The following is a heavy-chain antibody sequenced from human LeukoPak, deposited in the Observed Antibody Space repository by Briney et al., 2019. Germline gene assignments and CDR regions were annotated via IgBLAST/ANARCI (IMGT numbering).Heavy chain of an antibody. CDR1: GYTFTSYG. D-gene: IGHD2-2*01. CDR2: ISAYNGNT. V-gene: IGHV1-18*01. J-gene: IGHJ5*02. CDR3: AQRVGYCSSTSCYNWFDP. Sequence: ASVKVSCKASGYTFTSYGISWVRQAPGQGLEWMGWISAYNGNTNYAQKLQGRVTMTTDTSTSTAYMELRSLRSEDTAVYYCAQRVGYCSSTSCYNWFDPWGQGTLVTVSS.